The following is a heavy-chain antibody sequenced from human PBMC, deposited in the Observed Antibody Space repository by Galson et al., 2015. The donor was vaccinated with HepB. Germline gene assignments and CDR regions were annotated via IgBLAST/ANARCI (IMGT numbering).Heavy chain of an antibody. CDR2: ISGSGDST. V-gene: IGHV3-23*01. D-gene: IGHD4-17*01. CDR3: VKDQTTVTRYYYHYYMDV. CDR1: GFTFSSYA. J-gene: IGHJ6*03. Sequence: SLRLSCAASGFTFSSYAMIWVRQAPGKGLEWVSIISGSGDSTSYADSVKGRFTISRDNSKNTLYLQMNSLRAEDTAVYYCVKDQTTVTRYYYHYYMDVWGKGTTATVSS.